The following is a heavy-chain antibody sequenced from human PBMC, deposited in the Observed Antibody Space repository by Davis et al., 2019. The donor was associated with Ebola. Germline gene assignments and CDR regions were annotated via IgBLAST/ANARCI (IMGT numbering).Heavy chain of an antibody. CDR2: TYYKSKWYN. D-gene: IGHD1-1*01. Sequence: HSQTLSLTCAISGDSVSSAGWNWIRQSPSRGLEWLGRTYYKSKWYNDYAVSVKSRITISPDTSKNQFSLHLNSVTPEDTAVYFCARGWLRTKFDYWGQGTQVTVSS. J-gene: IGHJ4*02. CDR3: ARGWLRTKFDY. CDR1: GDSVSSAG. V-gene: IGHV6-1*01.